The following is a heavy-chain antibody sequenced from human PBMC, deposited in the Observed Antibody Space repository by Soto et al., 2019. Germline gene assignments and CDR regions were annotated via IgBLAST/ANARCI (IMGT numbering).Heavy chain of an antibody. CDR2: ISGSGGST. J-gene: IGHJ4*02. D-gene: IGHD2-21*02. V-gene: IGHV3-23*01. CDR1: GFTFSSYA. CDR3: AKNEYCGGDCYLYYFDY. Sequence: GASVKVSCAASGFTFSSYAMSWVRQAPGKGLEWVSAISGSGGSTYYADSVKGRFTISRDNSKNTLYLQMNSLRAEDTAVYYCAKNEYCGGDCYLYYFDYWGQGTLVTSPQ.